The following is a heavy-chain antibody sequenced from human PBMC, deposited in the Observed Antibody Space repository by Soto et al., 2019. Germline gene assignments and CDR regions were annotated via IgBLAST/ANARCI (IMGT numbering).Heavy chain of an antibody. CDR1: GYTFTSYG. Sequence: GASVKVSCKASGYTFTSYGISWVRQAPGQGLERIRWISAYNGNTNYAQKQQGRVTMTTDTSTSTAYMELRSLRSDDTAVYYCGTLYGTYYDPLTGLWGGHFDFWGQGTQVTAPQ. J-gene: IGHJ4*02. D-gene: IGHD3-9*01. CDR2: ISAYNGNT. CDR3: GTLYGTYYDPLTGLWGGHFDF. V-gene: IGHV1-18*01.